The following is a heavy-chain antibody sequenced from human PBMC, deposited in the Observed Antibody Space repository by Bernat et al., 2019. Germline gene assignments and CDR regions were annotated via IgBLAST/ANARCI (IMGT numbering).Heavy chain of an antibody. CDR3: ARDRDSSSWYGWFDP. Sequence: QVQLVQSGAEVKKPGSSVKVSCKASGGTFSSYAISWVRQAPGQGLEWMGGIIPIFGTANYAQKFQGRVTITADESTSTAYMELSSLRSEDTTVYYCARDRDSSSWYGWFDPWGQGTLVTVSS. CDR1: GGTFSSYA. J-gene: IGHJ5*02. V-gene: IGHV1-69*01. D-gene: IGHD6-13*01. CDR2: IIPIFGTA.